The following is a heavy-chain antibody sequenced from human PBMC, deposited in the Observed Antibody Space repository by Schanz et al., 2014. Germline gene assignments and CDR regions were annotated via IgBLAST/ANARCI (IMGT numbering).Heavy chain of an antibody. CDR3: TRDTDYHFDY. J-gene: IGHJ4*02. CDR2: TSHDGSFT. D-gene: IGHD4-17*01. CDR1: GFTFSSSW. Sequence: EVHLVESGGGLVQPGGSLRLSCAASGFTFSSSWMHWVRQAPGKGLVWVSRTSHDGSFTTFADSVKGRFTISRVNARNTLYLQMNSLRAEDTAVYYCTRDTDYHFDYWGQGTLVTVSS. V-gene: IGHV3-74*01.